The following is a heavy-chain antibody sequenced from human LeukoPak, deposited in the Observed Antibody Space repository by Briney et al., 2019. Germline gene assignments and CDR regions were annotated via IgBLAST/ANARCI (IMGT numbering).Heavy chain of an antibody. J-gene: IGHJ4*02. CDR3: AREGAAEAKNFDC. D-gene: IGHD6-25*01. CDR1: GYTFTNYY. CDR2: INLNAVTT. Sequence: ASVKVSCKASGYTFTNYYIHWMRQAPGQGLEWVGIINLNAVTTRYAQKFQGRITVTRDTSTSTVYMELSSLRSEDTAVYFCAREGAAEAKNFDCWGQGTLVIVSS. V-gene: IGHV1-46*01.